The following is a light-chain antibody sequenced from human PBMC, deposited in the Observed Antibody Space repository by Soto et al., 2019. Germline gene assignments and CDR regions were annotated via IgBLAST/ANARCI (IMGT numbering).Light chain of an antibody. Sequence: QSALTQPASVSGSPGQSITISCTGTTSDVGGYNYVSWYQQHPGKAPKLMIYDVSNWPSGIPSRFSGSKSGNTASLTISGLQAEDEADYYCSSYSGSSLVLFGGGTKLTVL. V-gene: IGLV2-14*01. CDR3: SSYSGSSLVL. J-gene: IGLJ2*01. CDR1: TSDVGGYNY. CDR2: DVS.